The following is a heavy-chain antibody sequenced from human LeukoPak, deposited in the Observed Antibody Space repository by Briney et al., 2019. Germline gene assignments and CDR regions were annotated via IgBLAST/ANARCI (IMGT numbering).Heavy chain of an antibody. CDR3: ARDLKYSSSCDY. Sequence: SXKVXCKASGGTFISYAISWVRQAPGQGREWMGRIIPIFGTANYAQKFQGRVTITTDESTSKAYMDLSSLRSEDTAVYYCARDLKYSSSCDYWGQGTLVTVSS. D-gene: IGHD6-13*01. J-gene: IGHJ4*02. V-gene: IGHV1-69*05. CDR2: IIPIFGTA. CDR1: GGTFISYA.